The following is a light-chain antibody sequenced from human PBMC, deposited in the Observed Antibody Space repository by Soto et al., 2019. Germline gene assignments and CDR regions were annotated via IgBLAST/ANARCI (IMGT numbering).Light chain of an antibody. CDR3: QQSYRTPT. CDR1: QSMSSY. Sequence: DLQMTQSPSSLSASVGDRVTITFRASQSMSSYLNWYQQKPGKAPKLLIYAASSLQSGVPSRFSGSASGTDFTLTISSLQPEDFATYYCQQSYRTPTFGQGTKLEIQ. CDR2: AAS. J-gene: IGKJ2*01. V-gene: IGKV1-39*01.